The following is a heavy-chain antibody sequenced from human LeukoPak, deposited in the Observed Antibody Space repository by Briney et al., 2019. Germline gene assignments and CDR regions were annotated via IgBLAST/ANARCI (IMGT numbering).Heavy chain of an antibody. CDR3: TTAGSRFVAWS. D-gene: IGHD3-3*01. CDR2: IRSKTDGGTT. J-gene: IGHJ5*02. Sequence: GGSLRLSCTASGSTFSSYAMSWVRQAPGKGLEWVGRIRSKTDGGTTDYAAPVKGRFTISRDDSKNTLDLQMNSLKTEDTAVYCCTTAGSRFVAWSWGQGTLVTVSS. V-gene: IGHV3-15*01. CDR1: GSTFSSYA.